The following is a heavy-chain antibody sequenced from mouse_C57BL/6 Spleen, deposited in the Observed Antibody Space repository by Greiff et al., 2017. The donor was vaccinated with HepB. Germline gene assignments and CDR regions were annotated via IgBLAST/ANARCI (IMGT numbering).Heavy chain of an antibody. D-gene: IGHD1-1*01. J-gene: IGHJ2*01. CDR2: SYPGNGST. Sequence: QVQLQQSGAELVKPGASVKMSCTASGYTFTSYWITWVKQRPGQGLEWIGDSYPGNGSTNYNEKFKSKATLSVATTSSSTYMQLSSLTSEDSAVYYCARKGYYYGRDYWGQGTTLTVSS. CDR3: ARKGYYYGRDY. CDR1: GYTFTSYW. V-gene: IGHV1-55*01.